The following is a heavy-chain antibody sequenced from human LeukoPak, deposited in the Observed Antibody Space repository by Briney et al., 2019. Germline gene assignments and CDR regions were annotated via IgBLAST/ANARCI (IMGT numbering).Heavy chain of an antibody. CDR1: GDSVSSNSAA. CDR2: TYYRSKWYN. V-gene: IGHV6-1*01. Sequence: PSQTLPLTCAISGDSVSSNSAAWNWIRQSPSRGLEWLGRTYYRSKWYNDYAVSVKSRITINPDTSKNQFSLHLNSVTPEDTAVYYCARVLDSSGWTSFDYWGQGTLVTVSS. D-gene: IGHD6-19*01. CDR3: ARVLDSSGWTSFDY. J-gene: IGHJ4*02.